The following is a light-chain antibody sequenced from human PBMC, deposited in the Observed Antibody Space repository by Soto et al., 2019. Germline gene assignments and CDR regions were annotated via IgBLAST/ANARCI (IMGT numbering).Light chain of an antibody. CDR3: QQYNNWPVT. J-gene: IGKJ4*01. CDR1: QSVTSN. CDR2: GTT. Sequence: EIVMTQSPASLSVSPGERATLSCRASQSVTSNLAWYQQKPGQAPRLLIFGTTSRATGIPARFSGSGSGTEFTLTISSLQSEDSAVYYCQQYNNWPVTFGGGTKVEIK. V-gene: IGKV3-15*01.